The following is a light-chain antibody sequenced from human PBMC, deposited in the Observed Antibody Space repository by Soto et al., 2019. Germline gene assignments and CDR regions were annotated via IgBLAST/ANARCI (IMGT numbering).Light chain of an antibody. J-gene: IGKJ1*01. CDR2: KAS. CDR1: QSISSW. V-gene: IGKV1-5*03. Sequence: DIQMTQSPSTLSASVGDRVTITCRASQSISSWLARYQQKPGKAPKLLIYKASSLESGVPSRFSGSGSGKEFTLTISSLQPDDFATYYCQQYNSHRRTFGQGTKVEI. CDR3: QQYNSHRRT.